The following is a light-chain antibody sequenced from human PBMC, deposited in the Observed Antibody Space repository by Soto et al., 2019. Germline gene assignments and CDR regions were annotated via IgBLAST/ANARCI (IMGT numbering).Light chain of an antibody. CDR2: GAS. CDR1: QSISNN. J-gene: IGKJ1*01. CDR3: LQYHYWWT. Sequence: MVMTQSPATLSVSPGERATLSCRASQSISNNFAWFQQKPGQVPRLLIYGASNRATGVSARFSGSGSGTEFTLPISSLQSEDFAVYYCLQYHYWWTFGQGTKVDI. V-gene: IGKV3-15*01.